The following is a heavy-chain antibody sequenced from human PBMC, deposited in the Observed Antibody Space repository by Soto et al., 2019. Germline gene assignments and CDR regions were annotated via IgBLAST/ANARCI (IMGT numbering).Heavy chain of an antibody. D-gene: IGHD5-18*01. CDR2: IIPIFGTA. Sequence: SVKVSCKASGGTFSSYAISWVRQAPGQGLEWMGGIIPIFGTANYAQKFQGRVTITADESTSTAYMELSSLRSEDTAVHYCARDLGGIQVWLLVYWGQGTLVTVSS. CDR1: GGTFSSYA. CDR3: ARDLGGIQVWLLVY. J-gene: IGHJ4*02. V-gene: IGHV1-69*13.